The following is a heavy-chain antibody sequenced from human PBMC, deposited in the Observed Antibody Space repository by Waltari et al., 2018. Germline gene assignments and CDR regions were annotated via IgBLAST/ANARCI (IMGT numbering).Heavy chain of an antibody. CDR2: IIPIFGTA. D-gene: IGHD5-18*01. J-gene: IGHJ4*02. CDR1: GGTFSSYD. CDR3: ARVDTAMVAYFDY. V-gene: IGHV1-69*01. Sequence: QVQLVQSGAEVKKPGSSVKVSCKASGGTFSSYDSSWVRQAPGQGLDWIGGIIPIFGTATYAQKFQGRVTITADESTNTAYMELSSLRSEDTAVYYCARVDTAMVAYFDYWGQGTLVTVSS.